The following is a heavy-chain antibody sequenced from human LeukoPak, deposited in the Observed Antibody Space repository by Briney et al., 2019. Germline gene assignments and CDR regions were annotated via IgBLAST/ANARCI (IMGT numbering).Heavy chain of an antibody. J-gene: IGHJ4*02. CDR3: ARVSYDSSGYPFDY. CDR1: GGSFSGYY. D-gene: IGHD3-22*01. CDR2: INHSGST. V-gene: IGHV4-34*01. Sequence: SETLSLTSAVYGGSFSGYYWSWIRQPPGKGLEWIGEINHSGSTNYNPSLKSRVTISVDTSKNQFSLKLSSVAAADTAVYYCARVSYDSSGYPFDYWGQGTLVTVSS.